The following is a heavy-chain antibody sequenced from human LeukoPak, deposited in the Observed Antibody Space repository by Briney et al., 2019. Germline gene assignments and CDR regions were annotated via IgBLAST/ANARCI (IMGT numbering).Heavy chain of an antibody. D-gene: IGHD1-1*01. CDR2: ISSSGSTI. Sequence: KPGGSLRLSCAASGFTFSDYYMSWIRQAPGKGLEWVSYISSSGSTIYYADSVKGRFTISRDNAKNSLYLQMNSLRAEDTAVYYCARESRAGTTPLSYMDVWGKGTTVTVSS. CDR3: ARESRAGTTPLSYMDV. J-gene: IGHJ6*03. V-gene: IGHV3-11*01. CDR1: GFTFSDYY.